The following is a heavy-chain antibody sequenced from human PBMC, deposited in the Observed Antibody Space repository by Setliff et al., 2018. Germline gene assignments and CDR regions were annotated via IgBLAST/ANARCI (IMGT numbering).Heavy chain of an antibody. CDR3: ARFGGSCSSSSCYASDL. Sequence: VASVKVSCKSSGYTFTNFGFHWLRQAPGQGLEWMAMIITSTGKTSYAQKFQGRVTVTTDTYTGTGYMELRSLRSDDTAMYFCARFGGSCSSSSCYASDLWGQGTMVT. CDR1: GYTFTNFG. V-gene: IGHV1-18*01. CDR2: IITSTGKT. D-gene: IGHD2-2*01. J-gene: IGHJ3*01.